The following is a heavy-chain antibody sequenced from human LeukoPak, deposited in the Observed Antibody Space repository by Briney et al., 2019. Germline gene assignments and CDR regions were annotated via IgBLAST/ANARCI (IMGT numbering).Heavy chain of an antibody. CDR3: ASALKRGSAGTLIDH. D-gene: IGHD6-13*01. V-gene: IGHV1-8*01. CDR2: MNPNSGNT. CDR1: GYSFTSHD. Sequence: ASVKVSCKASGYSFTSHDINWVRQATGQGLEWMGWMNPNSGNTGYAQKFQDRVTMTRNTSISTAYLELSSLGSEDTAMYYCASALKRGSAGTLIDHWGQGTLVTISS. J-gene: IGHJ4*02.